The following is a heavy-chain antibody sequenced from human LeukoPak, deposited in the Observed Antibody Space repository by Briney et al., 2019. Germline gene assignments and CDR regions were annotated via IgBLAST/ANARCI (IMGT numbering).Heavy chain of an antibody. V-gene: IGHV1-69*13. J-gene: IGHJ1*01. CDR1: GYTFTSYA. Sequence: SVKVSCKASGYTFTSYAMNWVRQAPGQGLEWMGGIIPIFGTANYAQKFQGRVTITADESTSTAYMELSSLRSEDTAVYYCARDQDSSGLYFQHWGQGTLVTVSS. CDR2: IIPIFGTA. CDR3: ARDQDSSGLYFQH. D-gene: IGHD6-19*01.